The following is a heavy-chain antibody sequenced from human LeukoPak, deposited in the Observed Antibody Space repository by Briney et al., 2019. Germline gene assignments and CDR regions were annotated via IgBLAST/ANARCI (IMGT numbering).Heavy chain of an antibody. V-gene: IGHV4-34*01. CDR2: IDHGGST. CDR3: ATDFDGIDAFDF. Sequence: SETLFLTCAVYGESFSGYYWTWIRQPPGKGLEWIGEIDHGGSTNYNPSLESRVSISVERSRNQFSLSLNSVTAVDTALYYCATDFDGIDAFDFWGQGTMVTVSS. J-gene: IGHJ3*01. CDR1: GESFSGYY. D-gene: IGHD3-3*01.